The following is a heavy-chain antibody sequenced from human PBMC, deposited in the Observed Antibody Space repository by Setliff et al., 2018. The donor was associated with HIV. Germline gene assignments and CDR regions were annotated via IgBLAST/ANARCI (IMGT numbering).Heavy chain of an antibody. V-gene: IGHV4-34*01. J-gene: IGHJ4*02. D-gene: IGHD6-13*01. CDR1: GGSFSDNY. Sequence: SETLSLTCAVYGGSFSDNYWSWIRQSPGKGLEWIGEINHSGRTKYSPSLRSRVSISVDTSKTQFSLKLSSVTAADTAVYYCARESPSSSWFYFDFWGQGTLVTVSS. CDR3: ARESPSSSWFYFDF. CDR2: INHSGRT.